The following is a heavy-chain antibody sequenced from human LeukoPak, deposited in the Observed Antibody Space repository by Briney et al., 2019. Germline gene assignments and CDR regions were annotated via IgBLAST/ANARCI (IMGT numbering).Heavy chain of an antibody. J-gene: IGHJ4*02. D-gene: IGHD6-19*01. Sequence: ASETLSLTCTVSGGSVSSDSYYWSWIRQPPGKGLEWIGYIYYSGSTNYNPSLKSRVTISVDTSKNQFSLKLSSVTAADTAVYYCASGIVVTGGLPGRGQGTLVTVSS. CDR1: GGSVSSDSYY. CDR3: ASGIVVTGGLPG. CDR2: IYYSGST. V-gene: IGHV4-61*01.